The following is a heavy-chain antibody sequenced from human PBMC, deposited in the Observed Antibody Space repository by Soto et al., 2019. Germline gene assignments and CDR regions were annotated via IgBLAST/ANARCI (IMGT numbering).Heavy chain of an antibody. CDR3: VRGGGGGLFDP. Sequence: QVQLVESGGGLVTPGGSLRLSCASSGFTFSDYYMSWIRQAPGKGLEWLSYISPGSRYPAYADSVKGRFTISRDNARKSLSLQMNSLTVDDTAIYYCVRGGGGGLFDPWGQGSMFTVSS. J-gene: IGHJ5*02. CDR2: ISPGSRYP. V-gene: IGHV3-11*06. CDR1: GFTFSDYY. D-gene: IGHD2-15*01.